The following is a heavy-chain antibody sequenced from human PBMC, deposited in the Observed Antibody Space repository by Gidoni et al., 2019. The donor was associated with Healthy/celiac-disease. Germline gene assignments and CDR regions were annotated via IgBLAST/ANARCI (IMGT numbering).Heavy chain of an antibody. J-gene: IGHJ4*02. CDR1: GFPFSSYS. Sequence: EVQLVESGGGLVKPGGSLRLSCAASGFPFSSYSMNWVRQAPGKGLEWVSSISSSSSYIYYADSVKGRFTISRDNAKNSLYLQMNSLRAEDTAVYYCARGVVIAAAVGEIDYWGQGTLVTVSS. CDR3: ARGVVIAAAVGEIDY. CDR2: ISSSSSYI. V-gene: IGHV3-21*01. D-gene: IGHD6-13*01.